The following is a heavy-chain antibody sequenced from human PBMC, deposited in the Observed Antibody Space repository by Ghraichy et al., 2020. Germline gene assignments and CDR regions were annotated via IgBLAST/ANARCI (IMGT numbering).Heavy chain of an antibody. D-gene: IGHD2-15*01. CDR3: ARGYCSGGSCYDFDY. V-gene: IGHV5-51*01. J-gene: IGHJ4*02. CDR2: IYPGDSDT. Sequence: GESLNISCKGSGYSFTSYWIGWVRQMPGKGLEWMGIIYPGDSDTRYSPSFQGQVTISADKSISTAYLQWSSLKASDTAMYYCARGYCSGGSCYDFDYWGQGTLVTVSS. CDR1: GYSFTSYW.